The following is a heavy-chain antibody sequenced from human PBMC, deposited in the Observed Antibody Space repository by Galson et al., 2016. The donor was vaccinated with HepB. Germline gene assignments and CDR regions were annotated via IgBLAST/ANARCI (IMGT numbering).Heavy chain of an antibody. D-gene: IGHD6-13*01. Sequence: SVKVSCKASGYTFISYGITWVRQAPGQGLEWMGGIIPIFGTADYAQKFQGRVTITADESTSTAYMELSSLRSEDTAVYYCAREWSVSTAGFGWFDPWGQGTLVTVSS. CDR3: AREWSVSTAGFGWFDP. CDR2: IIPIFGTA. V-gene: IGHV1-69*13. CDR1: GYTFISYG. J-gene: IGHJ5*02.